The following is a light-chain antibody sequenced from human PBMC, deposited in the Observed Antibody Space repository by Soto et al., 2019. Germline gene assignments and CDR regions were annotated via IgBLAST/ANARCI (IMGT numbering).Light chain of an antibody. Sequence: EIVLTQSPGTLSLSPGERATLSCRASQSVSSNYLAWYQQKPGQAPRLLIYDASRRATGIPARFSGSGSGTDFTLTISSLEPEDFAVYFCQQRERTFGQGTKV. V-gene: IGKV3D-20*02. CDR2: DAS. CDR3: QQRERT. J-gene: IGKJ1*01. CDR1: QSVSSNY.